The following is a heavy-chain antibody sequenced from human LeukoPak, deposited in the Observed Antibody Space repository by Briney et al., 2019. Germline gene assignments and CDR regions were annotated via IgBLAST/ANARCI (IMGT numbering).Heavy chain of an antibody. V-gene: IGHV3-21*04. D-gene: IGHD6-25*01. CDR2: ISTSSSYI. Sequence: GGSLRLSCAASGFTFSFYSMNWVRQAPGKGLEWVSSISTSSSYILYSDSVKGRFTISRDDAKNSLYLQLNSLRAEDTAVYYCAKDAADVWGQGTTVTVSS. CDR3: AKDAADV. J-gene: IGHJ6*02. CDR1: GFTFSFYS.